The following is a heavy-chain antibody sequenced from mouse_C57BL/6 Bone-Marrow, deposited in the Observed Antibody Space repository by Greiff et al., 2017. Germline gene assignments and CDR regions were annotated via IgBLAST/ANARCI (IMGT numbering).Heavy chain of an antibody. V-gene: IGHV14-4*01. CDR2: IDPENGDT. CDR3: TPIYDGYYDAMDY. Sequence: VQLKESGAELVRPGASVKLSCTASGFNIKDDYMHWVKQRPEQGLAWIGWIDPENGDTEYASQFQGKATITADTSSNTAYLQLSSLTSEDTAVYYCTPIYDGYYDAMDYWGQGTSVTVSS. CDR1: GFNIKDDY. J-gene: IGHJ4*01. D-gene: IGHD2-3*01.